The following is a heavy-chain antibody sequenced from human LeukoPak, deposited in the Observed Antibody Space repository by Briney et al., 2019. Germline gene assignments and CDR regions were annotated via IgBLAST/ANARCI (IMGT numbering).Heavy chain of an antibody. CDR2: INHSGST. Sequence: MSSETLSLTCAVYGGSFSGYYWSWIRQPPGKGLEWIGEINHSGSTNYNPSLKSRVTISVDTSKNQFSLKLSSVTAADTAVYYCARAIKALGSVWGQGTLVTVSS. CDR1: GGSFSGYY. V-gene: IGHV4-34*01. CDR3: ARAIKALGSV. J-gene: IGHJ4*02. D-gene: IGHD5-24*01.